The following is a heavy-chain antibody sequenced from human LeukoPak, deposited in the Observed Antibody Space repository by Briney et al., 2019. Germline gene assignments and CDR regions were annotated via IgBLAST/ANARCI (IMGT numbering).Heavy chain of an antibody. CDR2: ISSSGSTI. J-gene: IGHJ3*02. CDR3: ASSAWELRGSEAFDI. CDR1: GFTFSDYY. Sequence: PGGSLRLSCAASGFTFSDYYMSWIRQAPGKGLEWVSYISSSGSTIYYADSVKGRFTISRDNAKNSLYLQMNSLRAEDTAVYYCASSAWELRGSEAFDIWGQGTMVTVSS. V-gene: IGHV3-11*04. D-gene: IGHD1-26*01.